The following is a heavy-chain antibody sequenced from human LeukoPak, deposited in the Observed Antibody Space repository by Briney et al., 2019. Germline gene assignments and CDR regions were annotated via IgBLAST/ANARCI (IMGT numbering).Heavy chain of an antibody. CDR1: GYTFAGYF. Sequence: ASVKVSCKASGYTFAGYFVHWVRQAPGQGLGWMGWINPDSGGTKYSQRFQGRVTLTRDTSITTLFMELSRLTSDDTAVYYCARDGDTAMGFYFDYWGQGTLVTVTS. V-gene: IGHV1-2*02. CDR2: INPDSGGT. D-gene: IGHD5-18*01. CDR3: ARDGDTAMGFYFDY. J-gene: IGHJ4*02.